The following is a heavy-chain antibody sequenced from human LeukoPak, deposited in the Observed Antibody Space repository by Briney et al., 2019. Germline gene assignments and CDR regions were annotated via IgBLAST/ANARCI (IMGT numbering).Heavy chain of an antibody. CDR3: ARGSAAIGRNYDFWSGPSNNWFDP. CDR2: MNPNSGNT. Sequence: ASVKVFCKASGYTFTSYDINWVRQATGQGLEWMGWMNPNSGNTGYAQKFQGRVTMTRNTSISTAYMELSSLRSEDTAVYYCARGSAAIGRNYDFWSGPSNNWFDPWGQGTLVTVSS. V-gene: IGHV1-8*01. J-gene: IGHJ5*02. D-gene: IGHD3-3*01. CDR1: GYTFTSYD.